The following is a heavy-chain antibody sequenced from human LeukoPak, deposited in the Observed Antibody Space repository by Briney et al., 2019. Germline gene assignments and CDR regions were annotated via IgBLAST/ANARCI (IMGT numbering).Heavy chain of an antibody. CDR3: ARGQTHSTVTTWGDFDY. D-gene: IGHD4-17*01. CDR1: GFTFSSYS. V-gene: IGHV3-48*04. Sequence: GGSLRLSCAASGFTFSSYSMNWVRQAPGKGLEWVSYISSSSSTIYYADSVKGRFTISRDNAKNSLYLQMNSLRAKDTAVYYCARGQTHSTVTTWGDFDYWGQGTLVTVSS. J-gene: IGHJ4*02. CDR2: ISSSSSTI.